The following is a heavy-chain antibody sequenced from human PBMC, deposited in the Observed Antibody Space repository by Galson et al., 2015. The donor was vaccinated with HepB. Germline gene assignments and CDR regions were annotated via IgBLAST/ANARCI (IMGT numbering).Heavy chain of an antibody. CDR2: ISYDGSNK. CDR1: GFTFSSYA. V-gene: IGHV3-30*04. CDR3: ARARGYSYGGGY. Sequence: SLRLSCAASGFTFSSYAMHWVRQAPGKGLEWVAVISYDGSNKYYANSVKGRFTISRDNSKNTLYLQMNSLRAEDTAVYYCARARGYSYGGGYWGQGTLVTVSS. D-gene: IGHD5-18*01. J-gene: IGHJ4*02.